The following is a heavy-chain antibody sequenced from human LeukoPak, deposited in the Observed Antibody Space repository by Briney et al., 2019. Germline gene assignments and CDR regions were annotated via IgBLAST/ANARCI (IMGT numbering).Heavy chain of an antibody. CDR2: ISGSGGST. V-gene: IGHV3-23*01. CDR1: GFTFSSYA. D-gene: IGHD6-19*01. J-gene: IGHJ4*02. Sequence: GGSLRLSCAASGFTFSSYAMSWVRQAPGKGLEWVSAISGSGGSTYYADSVKGRFTISRDNSKNTLYLKMNSLRAEDTAVYYCAKRNGRVAGTGLFDYWGQGTLVTVSS. CDR3: AKRNGRVAGTGLFDY.